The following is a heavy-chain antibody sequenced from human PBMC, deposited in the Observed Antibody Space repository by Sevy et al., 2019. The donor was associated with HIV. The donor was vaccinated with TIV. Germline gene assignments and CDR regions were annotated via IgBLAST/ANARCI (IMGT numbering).Heavy chain of an antibody. CDR2: ITRNSYEAYGGTT. Sequence: GGSLRLSGTTSGFTFDDYAMSWFRQAPGKGLEWVAFITRNSYEAYGGTTEYAASVKGRFIISRDDSKSIAYLQMNSLKSEHTDAYYYARGRATGDTPVYYFDYWGQGTLVTVS. V-gene: IGHV3-49*03. CDR1: GFTFDDYA. CDR3: ARGRATGDTPVYYFDY. D-gene: IGHD5-12*01. J-gene: IGHJ4*02.